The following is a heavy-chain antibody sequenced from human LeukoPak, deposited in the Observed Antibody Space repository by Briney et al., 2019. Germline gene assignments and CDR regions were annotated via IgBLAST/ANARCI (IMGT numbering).Heavy chain of an antibody. CDR2: MNPNSGNT. D-gene: IGHD5-18*01. J-gene: IGHJ6*03. CDR1: GYTFTSYY. V-gene: IGHV1-8*03. Sequence: ASVKVSCKASGYTFTSYYMHWVRQATGQGLEWMGWMNPNSGNTGYAQKFQGRVTITRNTSISTAYMELSSLRSEDTAVYYCARVTAMSDPYYYYYMDVWGKGTTVTVSS. CDR3: ARVTAMSDPYYYYYMDV.